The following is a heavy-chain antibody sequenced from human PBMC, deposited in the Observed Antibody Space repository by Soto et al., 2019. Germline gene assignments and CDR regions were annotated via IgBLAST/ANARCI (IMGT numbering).Heavy chain of an antibody. Sequence: VQLLESGGGLEQPGGSLRLSCAASGFTFSSYAMSWVRQAPGKGLEWVSSVSAGGDMTYYSDSVKGRFTISRDNSNNALFLQMNSLRIEDTALYYCARGDRGGSGSPASYYYSGLDVWGQGTTVTVS. CDR1: GFTFSSYA. CDR2: VSAGGDMT. J-gene: IGHJ6*02. D-gene: IGHD3-10*01. CDR3: ARGDRGGSGSPASYYYSGLDV. V-gene: IGHV3-23*01.